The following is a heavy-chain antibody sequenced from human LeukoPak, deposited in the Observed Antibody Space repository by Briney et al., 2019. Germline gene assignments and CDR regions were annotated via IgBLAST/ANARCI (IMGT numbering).Heavy chain of an antibody. V-gene: IGHV3-30*18. J-gene: IGHJ1*01. D-gene: IGHD6-25*01. CDR3: AKDGGYPEYFQH. CDR2: ISYDGSNK. Sequence: GGSLRLSCAASGFTFSSYGMHWVRQAPGKGLEWVAVISYDGSNKYYADSVKGRFTISRDNSKNTLYLQMNSLRAEDTAVYYYAKDGGYPEYFQHWGQGTLVTVSS. CDR1: GFTFSSYG.